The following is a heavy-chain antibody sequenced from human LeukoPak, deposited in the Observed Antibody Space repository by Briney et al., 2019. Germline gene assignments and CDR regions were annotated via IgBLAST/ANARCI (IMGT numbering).Heavy chain of an antibody. D-gene: IGHD2-21*02. CDR1: GYTFTSYD. CDR3: AREMWCSSGDCYLNVFDF. CDR2: ISPASGRT. V-gene: IGHV1-18*01. J-gene: IGHJ3*01. Sequence: ASVKVSCKASGYTFTSYDINWVRQPPGQGLEWMGYISPASGRTTYAQSLQGRVTLTTDTPTTTAHMELRSLRSDDTAVYYCAREMWCSSGDCYLNVFDFWGQGTLVTVS.